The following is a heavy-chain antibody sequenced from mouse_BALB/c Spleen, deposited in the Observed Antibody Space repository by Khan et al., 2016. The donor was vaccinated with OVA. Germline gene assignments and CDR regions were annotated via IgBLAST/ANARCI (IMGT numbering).Heavy chain of an antibody. Sequence: QVQLQQSGPELVKPGASVKISCKASGYTFTDYYIKWVKQKTGQGLECIGWIYPGSGNTKYNEKFKDKATLTVDTSSRTAYMQLSSLTSADTAVYFCARGNYYGSTSWFGYWGQGTLVTVSA. CDR2: IYPGSGNT. V-gene: IGHV1-84*02. CDR1: GYTFTDYY. CDR3: ARGNYYGSTSWFGY. D-gene: IGHD1-1*01. J-gene: IGHJ3*01.